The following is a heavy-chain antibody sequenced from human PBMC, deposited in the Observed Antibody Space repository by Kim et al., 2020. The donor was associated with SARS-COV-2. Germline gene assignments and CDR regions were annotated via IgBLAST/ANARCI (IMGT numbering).Heavy chain of an antibody. CDR1: GGSISSGGYY. V-gene: IGHV4-31*03. CDR3: ARARGITIFRVVTQFDY. D-gene: IGHD3-3*01. CDR2: IYYSGST. Sequence: SETLSLTCTVSGGSISSGGYYWSWIRQHPGKGLEWIGYIYYSGSTYYNPSLKSRVTISVDTSKNQFSLKLSSVTAADTAVYYCARARGITIFRVVTQFDYWGQGTLVTVSS. J-gene: IGHJ4*02.